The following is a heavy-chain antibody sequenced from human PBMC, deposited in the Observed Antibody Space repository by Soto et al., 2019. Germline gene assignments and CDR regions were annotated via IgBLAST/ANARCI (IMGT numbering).Heavy chain of an antibody. CDR3: SKGREYSSLSLQFAFDI. Sequence: GGSLRLSCAASGFTFSSYAMSWVRQAPGKGLEWVSAISGSGGSTYYADSVKGRFTISRDNSKHTLYRQMNSLRAEATAVSYWSKGREYSSLSLQFAFDIWGQGTMVTVSS. CDR1: GFTFSSYA. CDR2: ISGSGGST. J-gene: IGHJ3*02. V-gene: IGHV3-23*01. D-gene: IGHD6-6*01.